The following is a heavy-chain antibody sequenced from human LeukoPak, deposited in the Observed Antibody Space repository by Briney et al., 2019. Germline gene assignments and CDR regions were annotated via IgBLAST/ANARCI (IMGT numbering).Heavy chain of an antibody. J-gene: IGHJ4*01. Sequence: GGSPRLSCVASGFTFSNYWMSWVRQAPGKGLEGVANIKEDGSEKYYVDSVKGRFTISRDNAKNSLYLQMNSLTAEDTAVYYCARQGDDYWGHGTLVTVSS. CDR3: ARQGDDY. V-gene: IGHV3-7*01. CDR1: GFTFSNYW. D-gene: IGHD3-16*01. CDR2: IKEDGSEK.